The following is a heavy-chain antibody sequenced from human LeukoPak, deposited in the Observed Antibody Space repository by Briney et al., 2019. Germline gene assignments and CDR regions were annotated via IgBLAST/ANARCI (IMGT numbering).Heavy chain of an antibody. D-gene: IGHD5-12*01. CDR1: GFTFSSYA. J-gene: IGHJ3*02. Sequence: GGSLRLSCAASGFTFSSYAMSWVRQAPGKGLEGVSAISGSGGSTDYADSVKGRFTISRDNSKNTLYLQMNSLRAEHKAVYYCAKVRIVATPNDAFDIWGQGTMVTVSP. V-gene: IGHV3-23*01. CDR3: AKVRIVATPNDAFDI. CDR2: ISGSGGST.